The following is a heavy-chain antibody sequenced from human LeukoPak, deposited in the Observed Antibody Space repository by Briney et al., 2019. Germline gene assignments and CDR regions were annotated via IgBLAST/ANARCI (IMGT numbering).Heavy chain of an antibody. V-gene: IGHV1-18*01. J-gene: IGHJ4*02. Sequence: ASVKVSCKASGYIFASYGISWVRQAPGQGLEWMGWISAYNGNTNYAQKVQGRVTMTTDTSTSTAYMELRSLRSDDTALYYCARDDRVDTLMVTRIDYWGQGTLVTASA. CDR1: GYIFASYG. CDR2: ISAYNGNT. CDR3: ARDDRVDTLMVTRIDY. D-gene: IGHD5-18*01.